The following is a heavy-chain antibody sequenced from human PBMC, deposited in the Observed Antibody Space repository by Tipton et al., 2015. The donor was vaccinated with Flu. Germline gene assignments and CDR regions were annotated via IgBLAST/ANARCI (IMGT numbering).Heavy chain of an antibody. CDR1: GFTVNSNY. CDR2: IYSDGRA. V-gene: IGHV3-53*01. CDR3: TRGQGANP. Sequence: SLRLSCAASGFTVNSNYMSWVRQAPGKGLEWVSVIYSDGRAYYVDSVKGRFTVSRDDSKNMLSLHMDSLRAEDTAVYYCTRGQGANPWGQGTLVTVSS. J-gene: IGHJ5*02.